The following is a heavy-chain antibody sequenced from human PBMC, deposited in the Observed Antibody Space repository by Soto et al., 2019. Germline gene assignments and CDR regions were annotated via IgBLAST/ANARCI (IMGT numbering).Heavy chain of an antibody. Sequence: QVQLVESGGGVVQPGRSLRLSCAASGFTFSNYAMHWVRQAPGKGLEWVAIISYDGSNKYYADSVKGRFTVSRDNSKNTLYLQMSSLRDEDTAVFYGAKADYFDAFDMWGQGTMVTVSS. CDR1: GFTFSNYA. CDR3: AKADYFDAFDM. V-gene: IGHV3-30*18. J-gene: IGHJ3*02. CDR2: ISYDGSNK. D-gene: IGHD5-12*01.